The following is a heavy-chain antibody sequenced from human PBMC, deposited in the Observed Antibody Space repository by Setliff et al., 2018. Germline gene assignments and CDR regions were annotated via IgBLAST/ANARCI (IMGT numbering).Heavy chain of an antibody. V-gene: IGHV4-59*08. J-gene: IGHJ6*03. CDR1: GGAISNYY. D-gene: IGHD6-13*01. CDR2: IYSSGST. Sequence: SETLSLTCTVSGGAISNYYWSWIRQPPGKGLEWIGYIYSSGSTNYNPSLKSRVAISLDTSKNQFSLKLSSVTAADTAVYYCARQPYSTTYYYYYYYMDVWGKGTTVTVSS. CDR3: ARQPYSTTYYYYYYYMDV.